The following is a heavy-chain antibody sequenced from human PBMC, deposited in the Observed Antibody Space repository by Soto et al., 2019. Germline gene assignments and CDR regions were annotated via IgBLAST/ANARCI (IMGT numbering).Heavy chain of an antibody. CDR1: GFTFSSYW. CDR2: IKQDGSEK. J-gene: IGHJ6*02. CDR3: ARVKNGVATIYDYYYYGMDV. V-gene: IGHV3-7*05. D-gene: IGHD5-12*01. Sequence: GGSLRLSCAASGFTFSSYWMSWVRQAPGKGLEWVANIKQDGSEKYYVDSVKGRFTISRDNAKNSLYLQMNSLRAEDTAVYYCARVKNGVATIYDYYYYGMDVWGQGTTVTVSS.